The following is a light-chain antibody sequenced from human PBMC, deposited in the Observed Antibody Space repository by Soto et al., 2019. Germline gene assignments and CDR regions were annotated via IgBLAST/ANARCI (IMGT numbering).Light chain of an antibody. V-gene: IGKV3-15*01. CDR3: QQRSNWPPEIT. CDR2: GAS. Sequence: EIVMTQSPATLSVSPGERATLSCRASQSVRSNLAWYQQKPGQSPRPLIYGASTRATGIPARFSGSGSGTQFTLTISSLQSEDFAVYYCQQRSNWPPEITFGQGTRLEI. CDR1: QSVRSN. J-gene: IGKJ5*01.